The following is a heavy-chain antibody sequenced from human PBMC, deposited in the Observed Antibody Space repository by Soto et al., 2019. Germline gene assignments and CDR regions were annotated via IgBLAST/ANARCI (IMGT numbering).Heavy chain of an antibody. CDR2: IIPSYDRT. V-gene: IGHV1-69*06. CDR1: GDAFKSYA. D-gene: IGHD4-17*01. J-gene: IGHJ4*02. CDR3: ARDPTNAYGDDTFDY. Sequence: QVLLLQSGSEVKKAGSSVKVSCKASGDAFKSYAIHWVRQAPGQGLEYMGRIIPSYDRTKYAQKFQGRLTLTADMYMSTVYMELSSLRSEDTAVYYCARDPTNAYGDDTFDYWGQGTKVIVSS.